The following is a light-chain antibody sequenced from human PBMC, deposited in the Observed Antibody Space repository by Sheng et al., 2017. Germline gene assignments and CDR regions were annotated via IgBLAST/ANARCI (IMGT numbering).Light chain of an antibody. J-gene: IGKJ2*01. CDR2: WAS. CDR1: QSLLFGANNKNY. CDR3: HQYYSTPPDT. V-gene: IGKV4-1*01. Sequence: DIVMTQSPDTLAVSLGERATINCKSSQSLLFGANNKNYLAWYQQRPGQPPKLLIYWASTRESGVPDRFSGSGSATDFTLTISSLQPEDVAVYYCHQYYSTPPDTFGQGTRLEIK.